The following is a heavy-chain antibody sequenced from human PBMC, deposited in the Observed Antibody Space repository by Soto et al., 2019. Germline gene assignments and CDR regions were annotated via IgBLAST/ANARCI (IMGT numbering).Heavy chain of an antibody. CDR3: ATRTLGDCSGGSCHNY. Sequence: ASVKVSCKASGYTFTSYDINWVRQATGQGLEWMGWMNPNSGKTGYAQKFQGRVTMTKNTSISTAYMELSSLRSEDTAVYYCATRTLGDCSGGSCHNYWGQGTLVTVSS. D-gene: IGHD2-15*01. V-gene: IGHV1-8*01. J-gene: IGHJ4*02. CDR1: GYTFTSYD. CDR2: MNPNSGKT.